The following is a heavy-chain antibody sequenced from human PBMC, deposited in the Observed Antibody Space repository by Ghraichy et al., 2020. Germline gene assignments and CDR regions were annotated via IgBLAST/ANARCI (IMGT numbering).Heavy chain of an antibody. J-gene: IGHJ4*02. CDR2: IRYDGSNK. V-gene: IGHV3-30*02. CDR1: GFTFSSYG. D-gene: IGHD6-19*01. Sequence: GGSLRLSCAASGFTFSSYGMHWVRQAPGKGLEWVAFIRYDGSNKYYADSVKGRFTISRDNSKNTLYLQMNSLRAEDTAVYYCAKDALAVAGPYYFDYWGQGTLVTVSS. CDR3: AKDALAVAGPYYFDY.